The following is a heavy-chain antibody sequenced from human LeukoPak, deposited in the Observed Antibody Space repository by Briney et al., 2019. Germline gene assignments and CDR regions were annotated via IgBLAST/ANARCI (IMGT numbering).Heavy chain of an antibody. J-gene: IGHJ3*02. CDR3: ATPTDNYYDSSGYYYVAAFDI. Sequence: PGGSLRLSCAASGFTFSSYAMSWVRQAPGKGLEWVSAICGSGGSTYYADSVKGRFTISRDSSKNTLYLQMNSLRAEDTAVYYCATPTDNYYDSSGYYYVAAFDIWGQGTMVTVSS. CDR1: GFTFSSYA. V-gene: IGHV3-23*01. D-gene: IGHD3-22*01. CDR2: ICGSGGST.